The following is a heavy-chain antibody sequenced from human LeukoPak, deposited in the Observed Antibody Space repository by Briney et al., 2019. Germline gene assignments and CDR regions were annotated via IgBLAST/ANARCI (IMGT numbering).Heavy chain of an antibody. Sequence: PGGSLRLSCAAPGFTFSSYAMSWVRQAPGKGLEWVSAISGSGGSTYYADSVKGRFTISRDNSKNTLYLQMNSLRAEDTAVYYCATQEAFGGVIVHDAFDIWGQGTMVTVSS. CDR3: ATQEAFGGVIVHDAFDI. D-gene: IGHD3-16*02. CDR1: GFTFSSYA. J-gene: IGHJ3*02. CDR2: ISGSGGST. V-gene: IGHV3-23*01.